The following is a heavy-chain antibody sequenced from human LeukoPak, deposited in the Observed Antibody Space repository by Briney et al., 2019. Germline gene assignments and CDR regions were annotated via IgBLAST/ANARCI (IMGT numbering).Heavy chain of an antibody. CDR2: IYNSGST. J-gene: IGHJ2*01. Sequence: SETLSLTCNVSLGSIGSYSWTWIRQPAGKGLEWIGRIYNSGSTTYDPYLVSRPTMSVDTSKKQLSLKLSSVTAADTAVYYCARDALGMLGVWYFDLWGRGTLVTVSS. V-gene: IGHV4-4*07. CDR3: ARDALGMLGVWYFDL. D-gene: IGHD3-10*02. CDR1: LGSIGSYS.